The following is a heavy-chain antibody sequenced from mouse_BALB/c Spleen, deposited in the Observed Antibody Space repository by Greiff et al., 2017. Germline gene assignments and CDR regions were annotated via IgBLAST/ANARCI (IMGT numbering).Heavy chain of an antibody. D-gene: IGHD3-2*02. CDR3: ARDRASGGYWYFDV. Sequence: VQLQQSGPGLVKPSQTVSLTCTVTGISITTGNYRWSWIRQFPGNKLEWIGYIYYSGTITYNPSLTSRTTITRDTSKNQFFLEMNSLTAEDTATYYCARDRASGGYWYFDVWGAGTTVTVSS. CDR2: IYYSGTI. V-gene: IGHV3-5*02. CDR1: GISITTGNYR. J-gene: IGHJ1*01.